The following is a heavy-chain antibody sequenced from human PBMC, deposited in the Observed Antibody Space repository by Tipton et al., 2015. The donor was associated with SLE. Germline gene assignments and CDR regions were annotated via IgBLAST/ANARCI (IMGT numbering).Heavy chain of an antibody. J-gene: IGHJ2*01. V-gene: IGHV4-34*01. CDR1: GDSLVGYY. Sequence: TLSLTCAVYGDSLVGYYWSWIRQPPGKGLEWIGEIKHTGSIFYNPSFESRVTVSLDTSRNQFSLKLTSVTAADTAVYYCARGRWYFDLWGRGTLVTVSS. CDR3: ARGRWYFDL. CDR2: IKHTGSI.